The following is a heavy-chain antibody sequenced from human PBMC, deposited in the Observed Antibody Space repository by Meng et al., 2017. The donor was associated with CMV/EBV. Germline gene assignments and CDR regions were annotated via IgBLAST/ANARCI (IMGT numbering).Heavy chain of an antibody. D-gene: IGHD4-11*01. CDR3: WSAPRRGQPYNNYTYSY. V-gene: IGHV3-30*02. CDR1: GFTFSSYG. Sequence: GESLKISCAASGFTFSSYGMHWVRQAPGKGLEWVAFIRYDGSNKYYADSVKGRFTISRDNSKNTLYLQMNSLRAEDTAVYYCWSAPRRGQPYNNYTYSYWGQGTLVTVSS. CDR2: IRYDGSNK. J-gene: IGHJ4*02.